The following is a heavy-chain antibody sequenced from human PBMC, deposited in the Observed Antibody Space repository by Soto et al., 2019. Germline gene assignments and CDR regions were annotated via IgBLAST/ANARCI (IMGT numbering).Heavy chain of an antibody. CDR3: ARGAGGWYGY. D-gene: IGHD6-19*01. V-gene: IGHV4-34*01. Sequence: SETLSLTCAVYGGSFSGYYWSWIRQPPGKGLEWIGEINHSGSTNYNPSLKSRVTISVDTSKNQFSLKLSSVTAADTAVYYCARGAGGWYGYWGQGTLVTVSS. J-gene: IGHJ4*02. CDR1: GGSFSGYY. CDR2: INHSGST.